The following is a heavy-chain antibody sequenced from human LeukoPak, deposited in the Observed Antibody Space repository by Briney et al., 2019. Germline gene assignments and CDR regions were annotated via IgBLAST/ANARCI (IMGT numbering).Heavy chain of an antibody. V-gene: IGHV3-7*01. Sequence: GGSLRLSCEASGFTFSSYWMSWVRQAPGKGLEWVANIKQDGSEKYYVDSVKGRFTISRDNAKNSLYLQMNSLRAEDTAVYYCARDSGSSWYNGYRGQGTLVTVSS. D-gene: IGHD6-13*01. J-gene: IGHJ4*02. CDR3: ARDSGSSWYNGY. CDR1: GFTFSSYW. CDR2: IKQDGSEK.